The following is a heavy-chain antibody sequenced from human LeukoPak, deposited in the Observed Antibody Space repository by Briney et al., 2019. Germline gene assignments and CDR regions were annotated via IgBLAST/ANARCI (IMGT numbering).Heavy chain of an antibody. CDR2: ISAYNGNT. CDR1: GYTFTSYG. J-gene: IGHJ4*02. V-gene: IGHV1-18*01. Sequence: ASVKVSCKASGYTFTSYGISWVRQAPGQGLEWMGWISAYNGNTNYAQKLQGRVTMTTDTSTSTAYMELRSLRSDDTAAYYCARNRLAAASTLGPSAYWGQGTLVTVSS. D-gene: IGHD6-13*01. CDR3: ARNRLAAASTLGPSAY.